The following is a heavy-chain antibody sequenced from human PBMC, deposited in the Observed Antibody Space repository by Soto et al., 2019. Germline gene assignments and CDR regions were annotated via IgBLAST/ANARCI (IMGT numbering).Heavy chain of an antibody. V-gene: IGHV1-69*13. Sequence: SVKVSCKASGGTFSSYRFNWVRQARGQGLEWLGGIVPIYRTADYAQKFQGRVTITADESTRTVYLELGSLKSQDTALYYCARASGAKLSSSWGPGTLLTVSS. D-gene: IGHD6-13*01. CDR1: GGTFSSYR. J-gene: IGHJ4*02. CDR2: IVPIYRTA. CDR3: ARASGAKLSSS.